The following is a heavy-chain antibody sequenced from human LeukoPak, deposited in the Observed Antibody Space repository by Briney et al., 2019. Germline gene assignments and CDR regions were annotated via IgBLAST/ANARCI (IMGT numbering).Heavy chain of an antibody. CDR1: GASLNSRY. J-gene: IGHJ4*02. V-gene: IGHV4-59*11. CDR3: ASRPPGSTWYGVFDY. CDR2: IFGSGNT. Sequence: SETLSLTCSVSGASLNSRYWSWLRQPPGKTLEWIGYIFGSGNTDYNPSLKSRVTMSLDTSRNQFSLKLRSVTAADTALYFCASRPPGSTWYGVFDYWIQGILVTVSS. D-gene: IGHD6-13*01.